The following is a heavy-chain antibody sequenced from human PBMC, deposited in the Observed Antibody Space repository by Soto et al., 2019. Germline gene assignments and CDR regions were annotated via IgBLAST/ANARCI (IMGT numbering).Heavy chain of an antibody. D-gene: IGHD3-10*01. CDR1: GGSISSSSYY. CDR2: IYYSGST. CDR3: ARGRLWFGELDYYYYMDV. Sequence: PSETLSLTCTVSGGSISSSSYYWGWIRQPPGKGLEWIGKIYYSGSTYYNPSLKSRVTISVDTSKNQFSLKLSSVTAADTAVYYCARGRLWFGELDYYYYMDVWGIGTTVTVSS. J-gene: IGHJ6*03. V-gene: IGHV4-39*07.